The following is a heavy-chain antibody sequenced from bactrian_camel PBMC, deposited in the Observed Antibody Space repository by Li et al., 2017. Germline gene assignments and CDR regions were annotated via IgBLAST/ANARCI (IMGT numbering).Heavy chain of an antibody. J-gene: IGHJ6*01. V-gene: IGHV3S54*01. CDR3: AADPKPCWARTALRPNAFST. D-gene: IGHD5*01. CDR1: GVTSKIKS. CDR2: IYTALGFDGT. Sequence: VQLVESGGGSVQAGGSLRLSCAASGVTSKIKSVGWFRQVPGNQREGVATIYTALGFDGTRYADSVKGRFTISQDNAKNTVDLQMNDEEPEDTAMYYCAADPKPCWARTALRPNAFSTWGQGTQVTVS.